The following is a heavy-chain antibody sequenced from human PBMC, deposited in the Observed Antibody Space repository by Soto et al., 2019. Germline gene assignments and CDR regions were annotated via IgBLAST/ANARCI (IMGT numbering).Heavy chain of an antibody. J-gene: IGHJ1*01. CDR1: GFTVSSYY. CDR3: AGDLGRDSKQH. D-gene: IGHD4-4*01. Sequence: GGSLRLSCAASGFTVSSYYMSWVRQAPGKGLEWVSVIYSGGSTSYADSVKGRFTISRDTSKNTVYLQMNSLRAEDTAVYYCAGDLGRDSKQHWGQGTLVTVSS. V-gene: IGHV3-53*01. CDR2: IYSGGST.